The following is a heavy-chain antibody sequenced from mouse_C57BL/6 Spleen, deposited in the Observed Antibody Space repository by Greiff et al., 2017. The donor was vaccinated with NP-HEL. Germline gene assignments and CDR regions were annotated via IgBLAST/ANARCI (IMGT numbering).Heavy chain of an antibody. D-gene: IGHD2-3*01. V-gene: IGHV5-16*01. CDR1: GFTFSDYY. Sequence: EVMLVESEGGLVQPGSSMKLSCTASGFTFSDYYMAWVRQVPEKGLEWVANINYDGSSTYYLDSLKSRFIISRDNAKNILYLQMSSLKSEDTATYYCARDDGYYPDWYFDVWGTGTTVTVSS. CDR3: ARDDGYYPDWYFDV. J-gene: IGHJ1*03. CDR2: INYDGSST.